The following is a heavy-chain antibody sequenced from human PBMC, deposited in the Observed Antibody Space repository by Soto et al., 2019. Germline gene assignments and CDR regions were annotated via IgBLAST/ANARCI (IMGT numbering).Heavy chain of an antibody. CDR1: GGSMSEYF. D-gene: IGHD3-10*01. Sequence: PSETLSLTRSLSGGSMSEYFCSWIRQSPGKGLEWIGYIYYLGSTDYNPSLKSRVTISVDTSKWQFSLRLTSVTAADTAVYYCARDGYDGSGSPYPAYWGPGTQVTVSS. V-gene: IGHV4-59*01. CDR2: IYYLGST. CDR3: ARDGYDGSGSPYPAY. J-gene: IGHJ4*02.